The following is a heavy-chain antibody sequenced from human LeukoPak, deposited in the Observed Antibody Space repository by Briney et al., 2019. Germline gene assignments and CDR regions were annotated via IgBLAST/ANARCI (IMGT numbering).Heavy chain of an antibody. CDR3: ARDLRFLEGLFMDV. V-gene: IGHV1-18*01. CDR2: ISAYNGNT. D-gene: IGHD3-3*01. Sequence: ASVKVSCKASGYTLTSYGISWVRQAPGQGLEWMGWISAYNGNTNYAQKLQGRVTMTTDTSTITAYMELRSLRSDDTAVYYCARDLRFLEGLFMDVWGQGTTVTVSS. CDR1: GYTLTSYG. J-gene: IGHJ6*02.